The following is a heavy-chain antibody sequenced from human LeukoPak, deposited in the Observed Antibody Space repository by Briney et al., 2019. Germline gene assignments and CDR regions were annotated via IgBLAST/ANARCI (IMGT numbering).Heavy chain of an antibody. CDR2: MNPNSGNT. V-gene: IGHV1-8*01. J-gene: IGHJ6*02. CDR3: RRAHYYYGMDV. Sequence: ASVKVSCKASGYTFTSYDINWVRQATGQRLEWMGWMNPNSGNTGYAQKFQGRVTMTRNTSTSTAFMELSSLRSEDTAVYYCRRAHYYYGMDVWGQGTTVTVSS. CDR1: GYTFTSYD.